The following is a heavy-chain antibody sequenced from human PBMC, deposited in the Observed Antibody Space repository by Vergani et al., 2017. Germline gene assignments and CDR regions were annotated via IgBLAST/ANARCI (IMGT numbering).Heavy chain of an antibody. J-gene: IGHJ4*02. CDR3: ARDFGSSSLIDY. D-gene: IGHD6-6*01. Sequence: VQLVESGGGLVQPGGSLRLSCAASGFTFSDYYMSWVRQAPGKGLEWISYISKSGTTIYYADSVKGRFTISRDNAKNSLFLQMNSLRADDTAVYYCARDFGSSSLIDYWGQGTLVTVSS. CDR2: ISKSGTTI. V-gene: IGHV3-11*01. CDR1: GFTFSDYY.